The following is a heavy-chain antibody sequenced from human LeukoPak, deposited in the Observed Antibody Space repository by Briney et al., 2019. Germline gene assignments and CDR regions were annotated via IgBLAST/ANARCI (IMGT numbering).Heavy chain of an antibody. CDR2: IKQNGREK. CDR1: GFTFSTYS. J-gene: IGHJ4*02. D-gene: IGHD6-6*01. CDR3: ARDLDPSSSPFPYYFDY. V-gene: IGHV3-7*01. Sequence: GGSLRLSCAASGFTFSTYSMNWVRQAPGKGLEWVANIKQNGREKYYVDSVKGRFTISRDNAKNSLYLQMNSLRAEDTAVYYCARDLDPSSSPFPYYFDYWGQGTLVTVSS.